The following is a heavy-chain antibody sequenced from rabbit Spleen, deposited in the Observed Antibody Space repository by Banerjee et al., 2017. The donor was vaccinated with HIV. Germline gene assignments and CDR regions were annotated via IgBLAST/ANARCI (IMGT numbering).Heavy chain of an antibody. D-gene: IGHD1-1*01. J-gene: IGHJ4*01. V-gene: IGHV1S45*01. Sequence: QEQLEESGGDLVKPEGSLTLTCTASGFTFSSYWMCWVRQAPGKGLEWIACIYTGDNRTYYASWAKGRFTISKTSSTTVTLQMTSLTAADTATYFCARQDSSSRALYLWGPGTLVTVS. CDR3: ARQDSSSRALYL. CDR1: GFTFSSYW. CDR2: IYTGDNRT.